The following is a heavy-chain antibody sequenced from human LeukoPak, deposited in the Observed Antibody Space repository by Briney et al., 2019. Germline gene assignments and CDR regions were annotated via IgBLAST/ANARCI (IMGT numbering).Heavy chain of an antibody. Sequence: GGSLRFSGAAFGFTFSSYAMSWVRQAPGKGLEWVSAISGSGGSTYYADSVKGRFTISRDNSKNTLYLQMNSLRAEDTAVYYCAKLGTSSGWYSYFDYWGQGTLVTVSS. CDR3: AKLGTSSGWYSYFDY. CDR2: ISGSGGST. V-gene: IGHV3-23*01. CDR1: GFTFSSYA. J-gene: IGHJ4*02. D-gene: IGHD6-19*01.